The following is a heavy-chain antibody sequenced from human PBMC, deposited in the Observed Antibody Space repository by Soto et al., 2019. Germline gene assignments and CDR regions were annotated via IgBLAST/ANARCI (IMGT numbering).Heavy chain of an antibody. Sequence: PSETLSLTCTVSGGSISSGGYYWSWIRQHPGKGLEWIGYIYYSGSTYYNPSLKSRVTISVDTSKNQFSLKLSSVTAADTAVYYCARVPSIDYGDLYYFDYWGQGTLVTVSS. CDR2: IYYSGST. D-gene: IGHD4-17*01. V-gene: IGHV4-31*03. CDR1: GGSISSGGYY. CDR3: ARVPSIDYGDLYYFDY. J-gene: IGHJ4*02.